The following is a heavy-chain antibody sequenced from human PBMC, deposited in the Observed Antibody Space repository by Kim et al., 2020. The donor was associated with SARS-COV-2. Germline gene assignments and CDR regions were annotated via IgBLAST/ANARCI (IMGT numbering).Heavy chain of an antibody. J-gene: IGHJ4*02. V-gene: IGHV4-34*01. CDR2: INHSGST. CDR3: ARPCSGSYHNAFDY. D-gene: IGHD3-10*02. Sequence: SETLSLTCAVYGGSFSGYYWSWIRQRPGKGLEWIGEINHSGSTNYNPSLKSRVTISVDTSKNQFSLKLSSVTAADTAVYYCARPCSGSYHNAFDYWGQGTLVTVSS. CDR1: GGSFSGYY.